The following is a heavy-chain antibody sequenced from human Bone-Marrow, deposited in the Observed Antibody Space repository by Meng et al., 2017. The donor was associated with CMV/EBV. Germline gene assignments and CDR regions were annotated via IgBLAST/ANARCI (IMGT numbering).Heavy chain of an antibody. CDR2: ISASGGST. D-gene: IGHD6-13*01. V-gene: IGHV3-23*01. J-gene: IGHJ1*01. Sequence: LTVGSTAMAWVRQAPGKGLEWVSGISASGGSTYYADSVKGRFTISRDNSKNTLYLQMNSLRAEDTAVYHCAKDLYTSSWLGKFFNHWGQGTLVTVSS. CDR3: AKDLYTSSWLGKFFNH. CDR1: LTVGSTA.